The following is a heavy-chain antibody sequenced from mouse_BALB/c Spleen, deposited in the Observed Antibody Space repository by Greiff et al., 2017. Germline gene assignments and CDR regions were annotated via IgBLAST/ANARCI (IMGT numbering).Heavy chain of an antibody. V-gene: IGHV5-17*02. Sequence: EVKVEESGGGLVQPGGSRKLSCAASGFTFSSFGMHWVRQAPEKGLEWVAYISSGSSTIYYADTVKGRFTISRDNPKNTLFLQMTSLRSEDTAMYYCARAGYGNYDYWGQGTLVTVSA. CDR3: ARAGYGNYDY. CDR2: ISSGSSTI. CDR1: GFTFSSFG. J-gene: IGHJ3*01. D-gene: IGHD2-1*01.